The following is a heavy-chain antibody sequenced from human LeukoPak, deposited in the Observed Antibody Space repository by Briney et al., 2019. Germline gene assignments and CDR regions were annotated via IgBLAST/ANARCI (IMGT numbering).Heavy chain of an antibody. CDR3: AGSILTGYYTGRVDYYYCGMDV. D-gene: IGHD3-9*01. V-gene: IGHV1-69*06. J-gene: IGHJ6*04. CDR2: IIPIFGTA. Sequence: GASVKVSCKASGGTFSSYAISWVRQAPGQGLEWMGGIIPIFGTANYAQKFQGRVTITADKSTSTAYMELSSLRSEDTAVYYCAGSILTGYYTGRVDYYYCGMDVWGKGTTVTVSS. CDR1: GGTFSSYA.